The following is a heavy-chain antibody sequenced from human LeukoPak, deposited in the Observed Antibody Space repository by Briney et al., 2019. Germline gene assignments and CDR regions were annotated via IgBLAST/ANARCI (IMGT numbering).Heavy chain of an antibody. CDR2: VYSSGST. CDR3: ARDLVTVTKGFDI. D-gene: IGHD4-17*01. CDR1: GGSISSYY. Sequence: SETLSLTCTVSGGSISSYYWSWIRKPAGEGLEWIGRVYSSGSTNYNPSLKSRVTMSIDTSKNQFSLKLSSVTTADTAVYYCARDLVTVTKGFDIWGLGTMVSVSS. V-gene: IGHV4-4*07. J-gene: IGHJ3*02.